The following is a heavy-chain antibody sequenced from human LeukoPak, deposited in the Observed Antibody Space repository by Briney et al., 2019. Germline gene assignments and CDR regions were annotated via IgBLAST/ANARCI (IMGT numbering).Heavy chain of an antibody. J-gene: IGHJ4*02. V-gene: IGHV1-69*02. D-gene: IGHD2-15*01. Sequence: GASVKVSCKASGGTFSSYTISWVRQAPGQGLEWMGRIIPILGIANYAQKFQGRVTITADKSTSTAYMELSRLRSDDTAVYYCARGGDIVVVVAATLDYWGQGTLVTVSS. CDR1: GGTFSSYT. CDR3: ARGGDIVVVVAATLDY. CDR2: IIPILGIA.